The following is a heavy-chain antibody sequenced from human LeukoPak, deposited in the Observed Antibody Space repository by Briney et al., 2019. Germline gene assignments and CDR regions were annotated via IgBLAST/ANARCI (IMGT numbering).Heavy chain of an antibody. Sequence: GGSLRLSWAAAGFTFSSYGMHWVRQAPGKGLGWVAVIWYDGSNKYYADSVKGRFTISRDNSKNTLYLQMNSLRAEDTAIYYCAKESGYNYGNHVDYWGQGTLATVSS. D-gene: IGHD3-10*01. CDR1: GFTFSSYG. CDR3: AKESGYNYGNHVDY. CDR2: IWYDGSNK. V-gene: IGHV3-33*06. J-gene: IGHJ4*02.